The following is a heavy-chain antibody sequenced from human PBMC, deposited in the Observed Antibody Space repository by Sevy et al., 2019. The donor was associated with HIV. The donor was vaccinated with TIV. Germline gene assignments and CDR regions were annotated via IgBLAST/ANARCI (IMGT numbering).Heavy chain of an antibody. CDR3: AKAGPYEYDFWSGLHAFDI. CDR2: VSGSGGST. CDR1: GFTLRSYA. D-gene: IGHD3-3*01. Sequence: GGSLRLSCAASGFTLRSYAMSWVRQAPGKGLDWVSAVSGSGGSTYYADSVKGRFTISRDNSKNTLYLQMNSLRAEDTDVYYCAKAGPYEYDFWSGLHAFDIWGQGTMVTVSS. J-gene: IGHJ3*02. V-gene: IGHV3-23*01.